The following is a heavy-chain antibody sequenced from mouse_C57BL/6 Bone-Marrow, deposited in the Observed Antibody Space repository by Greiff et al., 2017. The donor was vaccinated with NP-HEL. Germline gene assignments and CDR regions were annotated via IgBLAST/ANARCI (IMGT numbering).Heavy chain of an antibody. CDR3: ARGGYYGSSYDY. Sequence: QVQQQQSGAELVKPGASVKLSCKASGYTFTSYWMHWVKQRPGQGLEWIGMIHPNSGSTNYNEKFKSKATLTVDKSSSTAYMQLSSLTSEDSAVYYCARGGYYGSSYDYWGQGTTLTVSS. D-gene: IGHD1-1*01. J-gene: IGHJ2*01. CDR1: GYTFTSYW. CDR2: IHPNSGST. V-gene: IGHV1-64*01.